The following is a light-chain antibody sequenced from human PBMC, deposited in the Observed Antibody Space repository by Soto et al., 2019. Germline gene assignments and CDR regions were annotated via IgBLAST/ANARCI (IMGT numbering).Light chain of an antibody. Sequence: QSVLTQPASASGSPGQSITFSCTGTSSDIGAYNYVSWYQHHPAKAPKLMIYEVSNRPSGISNRFSGSKSGNTASLTISGLQAEDEADYYCLSFTRSDTYIFGTGTKVTVL. CDR1: SSDIGAYNY. CDR2: EVS. CDR3: LSFTRSDTYI. J-gene: IGLJ1*01. V-gene: IGLV2-14*01.